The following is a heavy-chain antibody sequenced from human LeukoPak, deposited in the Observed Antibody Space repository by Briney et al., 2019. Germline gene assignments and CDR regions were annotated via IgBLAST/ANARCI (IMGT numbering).Heavy chain of an antibody. V-gene: IGHV3-9*01. CDR3: AKDRDPRASWPDI. J-gene: IGHJ3*02. Sequence: GRSLRLSCAASGFTFDDYAMHWVRQAPGKGLEWVSGISWNSGSIGYADSVKGRFTISRDNAKNSLYLQMNSLRAEDTALYYCAKDRDPRASWPDIWGQGTMVTVSS. CDR2: ISWNSGSI. CDR1: GFTFDDYA. D-gene: IGHD2-2*01.